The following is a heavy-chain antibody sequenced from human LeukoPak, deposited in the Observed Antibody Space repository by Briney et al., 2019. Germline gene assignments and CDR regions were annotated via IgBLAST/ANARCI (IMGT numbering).Heavy chain of an antibody. Sequence: GASVTVSCMASGYTFTGYYMHWVRQAPGQGREWMGWINPNSGGTNYAQKFQGRVTITRDTSITTAYMELSRLRSDDTAVYYCAISGYPVYSCAFDIWGQGTMVTVSS. D-gene: IGHD3-22*01. CDR3: AISGYPVYSCAFDI. CDR2: INPNSGGT. J-gene: IGHJ3*02. V-gene: IGHV1-2*02. CDR1: GYTFTGYY.